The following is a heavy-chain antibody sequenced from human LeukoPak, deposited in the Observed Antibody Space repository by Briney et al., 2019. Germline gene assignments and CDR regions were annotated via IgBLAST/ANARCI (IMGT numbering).Heavy chain of an antibody. CDR2: IKQDGSEK. D-gene: IGHD3-22*01. J-gene: IGHJ4*02. CDR3: ARQGPSIVVSGGGYYFDY. CDR1: RFSFSNYW. Sequence: PGGSLRLSCAASRFSFSNYWMTWVRQGPGKGREWVANIKQDGSEKYYVDSVKGRFTISRDNAKNSLYLQMNSLRAEDTAVYYCARQGPSIVVSGGGYYFDYWGQGTLVTVSS. V-gene: IGHV3-7*01.